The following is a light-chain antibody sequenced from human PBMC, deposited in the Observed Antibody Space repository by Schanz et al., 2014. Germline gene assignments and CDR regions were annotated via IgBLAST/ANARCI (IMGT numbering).Light chain of an antibody. V-gene: IGLV2-14*01. J-gene: IGLJ3*02. Sequence: QSALTQPASVSGSPGQSITISCTGTSSDVGGYNYVSWYQQNPGKAPKFIIYDVNNRPSGVSNRFSGSKSGNTASLTVSGLQAEDEADYYCQSYDSSLSGSWVFGGGTKLTVL. CDR1: SSDVGGYNY. CDR3: QSYDSSLSGSWV. CDR2: DVN.